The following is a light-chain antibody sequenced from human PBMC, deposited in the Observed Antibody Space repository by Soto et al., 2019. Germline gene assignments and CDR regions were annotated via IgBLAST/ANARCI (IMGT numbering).Light chain of an antibody. CDR2: EVS. CDR1: SSDVGSYNL. V-gene: IGLV2-23*02. CDR3: CSYAGSYV. Sequence: QSALTQPASVSGSPGQSITISCTGTSSDVGSYNLVSWYQQHPGKAPKVMIYEVSKRPSGVSNRFSGSKSGNAASLTISGLQAEGEADYYCCSYAGSYVFGTGTKVTV. J-gene: IGLJ1*01.